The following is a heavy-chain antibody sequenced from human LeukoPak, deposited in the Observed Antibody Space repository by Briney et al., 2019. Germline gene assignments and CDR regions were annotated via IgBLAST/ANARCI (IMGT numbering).Heavy chain of an antibody. CDR1: GYTFTNYY. Sequence: ASVKVSCKASGYTFTNYYFHWVRQAPGQGLEWMGIINPSGGSTSYAQKFQGRVTITRNTSISTAYMELSSLRSEDTAVYYCARGLQLLFNYWGQGTLVTVSS. CDR2: INPSGGST. V-gene: IGHV1-46*01. J-gene: IGHJ4*02. CDR3: ARGLQLLFNY. D-gene: IGHD2-2*01.